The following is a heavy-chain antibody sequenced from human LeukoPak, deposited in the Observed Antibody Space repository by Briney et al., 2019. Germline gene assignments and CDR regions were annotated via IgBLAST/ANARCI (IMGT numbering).Heavy chain of an antibody. CDR2: IHYSGST. J-gene: IGHJ6*03. D-gene: IGHD3-10*01. V-gene: IGHV4-59*11. CDR3: TRVVGTRAGSFYTSPYYYYMDV. CDR1: GDSISSHY. Sequence: SETLSLTCTVSGDSISSHYWGWIRQPPGKGLEWIGDIHYSGSTSYNPSLESRVTMSVDTSKTHFSLKLTSVTAADTAVYFCTRVVGTRAGSFYTSPYYYYMDVWGKGTTVTVSS.